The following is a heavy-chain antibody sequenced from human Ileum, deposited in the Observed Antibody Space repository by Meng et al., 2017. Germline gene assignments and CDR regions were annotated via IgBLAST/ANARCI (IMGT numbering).Heavy chain of an antibody. CDR2: IDHLGIA. J-gene: IGHJ4*02. CDR3: ARHGGYYQDF. Sequence: QGQLRGWGPGRVKASETLSLPCSVSGASMSVVSYWSWVRQSPGKGLEWIGQIDHLGIAYYKPSLKSRVTMSIDQSKSQFSLRLTSVSAADTAVYYCARHGGYYQDFWGQGTLVTVSS. V-gene: IGHV4-4*02. CDR1: GASMSVVSY. D-gene: IGHD4-23*01.